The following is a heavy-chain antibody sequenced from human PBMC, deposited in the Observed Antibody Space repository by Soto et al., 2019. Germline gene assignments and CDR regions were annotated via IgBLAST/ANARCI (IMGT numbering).Heavy chain of an antibody. CDR3: ARRTGTTQGYYYGMDV. CDR1: GATFSSYA. J-gene: IGHJ6*02. CDR2: IIPIFGTA. Sequence: QVQLVQSGAEVKKPGSSVKVSCKASGATFSSYAISWVRQAPGQGLEWMGGIIPIFGTANYAQKFQGRVTITADESTSTAYMELSSLRSEDTAVYYCARRTGTTQGYYYGMDVWGQGTTVTVSS. V-gene: IGHV1-69*12. D-gene: IGHD1-1*01.